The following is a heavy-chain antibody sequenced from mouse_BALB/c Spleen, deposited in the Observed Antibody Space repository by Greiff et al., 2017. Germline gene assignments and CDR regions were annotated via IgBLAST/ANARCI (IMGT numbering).Heavy chain of an antibody. CDR1: GYTFTSYW. D-gene: IGHD2-14*01. CDR2: INPSTGYT. V-gene: IGHV1-7*01. Sequence: VQLQQSGAELAKPGASVKMSCKASGYTFTSYWMHWVKQRPGQGLEWIGYINPSTGYTEYNQKFKDKATLTADKSSSTAYMQLSSLTSEDSAVYYGARSYYRYDAYFDYWGQGTTLTVSS. J-gene: IGHJ2*01. CDR3: ARSYYRYDAYFDY.